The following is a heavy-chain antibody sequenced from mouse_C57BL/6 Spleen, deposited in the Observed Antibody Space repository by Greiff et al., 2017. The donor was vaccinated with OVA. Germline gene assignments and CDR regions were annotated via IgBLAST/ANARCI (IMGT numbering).Heavy chain of an antibody. CDR2: IWWDDDK. Sequence: QVTLKESGPGILQPSQTLSLTCSFSGFSLSTFGMGVGWIRQPSGKGLEWLAHIWWDDDKYYNPALKSRLTISNDTSKNQVFLKIANVDTADTATYYCARIHDYGGDYYAMDYWGQGTSVTVSS. CDR1: GFSLSTFGMG. V-gene: IGHV8-8*01. CDR3: ARIHDYGGDYYAMDY. J-gene: IGHJ4*01. D-gene: IGHD2-4*01.